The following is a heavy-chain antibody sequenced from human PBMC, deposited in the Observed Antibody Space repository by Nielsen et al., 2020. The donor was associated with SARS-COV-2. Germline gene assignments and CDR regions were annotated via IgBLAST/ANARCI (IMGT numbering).Heavy chain of an antibody. Sequence: GESLKISCAASGFTFDDYGMSWVRQAPGKGLEWVSGINWNGGSIGYADSVKGRFTISRDNAKNSLYLQMNSLRAEDTALYYCAQLGDYGDYWGQGTLVTVSS. CDR1: GFTFDDYG. CDR2: INWNGGSI. J-gene: IGHJ4*02. CDR3: AQLGDYGDY. D-gene: IGHD7-27*01. V-gene: IGHV3-20*04.